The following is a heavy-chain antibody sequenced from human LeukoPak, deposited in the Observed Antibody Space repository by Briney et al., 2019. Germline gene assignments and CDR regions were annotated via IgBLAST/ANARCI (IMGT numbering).Heavy chain of an antibody. V-gene: IGHV4-39*01. J-gene: IGHJ5*02. D-gene: IGHD3-3*01. CDR2: IYYSGST. CDR3: ARLRITIFGVVNWFDP. Sequence: SETLSLTCTVSGGSISSYYWAWIRQPPGKGLEWIASIYYSGSTYYNPSLKSRVTISVDTSRNQFSLKLNSVTAADTAVYYCARLRITIFGVVNWFDPWGQGTLVTVSS. CDR1: GGSISSYY.